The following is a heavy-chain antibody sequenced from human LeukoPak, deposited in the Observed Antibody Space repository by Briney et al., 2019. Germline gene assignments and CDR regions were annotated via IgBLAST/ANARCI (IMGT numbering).Heavy chain of an antibody. CDR2: VYSSGST. V-gene: IGHV4-4*07. CDR3: ARMYSGTYGGIDY. J-gene: IGHJ4*02. Sequence: SETLSLTCTVSGGSMNIYYWSWIRQPAGKGLEWIGRVYSSGSTNYNPSLKSRVTMSVDTSRNQFSLKLSSVTAADTAVYYCARMYSGTYGGIDYWGQGTLVTVSS. CDR1: GGSMNIYY. D-gene: IGHD1-26*01.